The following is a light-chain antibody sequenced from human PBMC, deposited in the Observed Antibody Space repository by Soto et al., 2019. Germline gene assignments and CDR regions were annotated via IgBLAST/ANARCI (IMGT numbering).Light chain of an antibody. CDR1: QSISSW. CDR2: AAS. V-gene: IGKV1-12*01. J-gene: IGKJ5*01. CDR3: QQGNSFPIS. Sequence: DIQMTQSPSSVSASVGDRVTITCRASQSISSWLAWYQQKPGKVPKLLIYAASSLQSGVPSRFSGSGSGTDFTLTISSLQPEDFATYYCQQGNSFPISFGQGTRLEIK.